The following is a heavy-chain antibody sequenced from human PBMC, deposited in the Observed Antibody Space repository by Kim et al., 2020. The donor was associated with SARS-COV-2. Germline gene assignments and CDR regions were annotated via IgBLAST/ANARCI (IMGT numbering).Heavy chain of an antibody. CDR1: GFTFSNAW. CDR2: IKSKTDGGTT. CDR3: TTDRNYDYVWGSYRYPDY. D-gene: IGHD3-16*02. J-gene: IGHJ4*02. V-gene: IGHV3-15*01. Sequence: GGSLRLSCAASGFTFSNAWMSWVRQAPGKGLEWVGRIKSKTDGGTTDYAAPVKGRFTISRDDSKNTLYLQMNSLKTEDTAVYYCTTDRNYDYVWGSYRYPDYWGQGTLVTVSS.